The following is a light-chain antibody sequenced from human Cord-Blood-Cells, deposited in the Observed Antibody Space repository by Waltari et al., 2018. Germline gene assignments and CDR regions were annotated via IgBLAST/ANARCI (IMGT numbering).Light chain of an antibody. CDR3: SSYTSNSTWV. J-gene: IGLJ3*02. V-gene: IGLV2-14*01. CDR1: SSDVGGYNY. CDR2: DVS. Sequence: QSALTQPASVSGSPGQSITISCTGTSSDVGGYNYVSWYQQHPGKAPKLMFYDVSKRPSGVSNRFSGSKSGNTASLTISGLQAEDEADYYCSSYTSNSTWVFGGGTKLTVL.